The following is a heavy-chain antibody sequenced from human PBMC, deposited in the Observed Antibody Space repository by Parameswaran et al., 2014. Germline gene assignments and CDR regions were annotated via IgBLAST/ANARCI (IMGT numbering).Heavy chain of an antibody. V-gene: IGHV4-30-4*01. Sequence: PGKGLEWIGYIYYSGSTYYNPSLKSRVTISVDTSKNQFSLKLSSVTAADTAVYYCAIYDSSGYSHWGQGTLVTVSS. CDR3: AIYDSSGYSH. CDR2: IYYSGST. D-gene: IGHD3-22*01. J-gene: IGHJ4*02.